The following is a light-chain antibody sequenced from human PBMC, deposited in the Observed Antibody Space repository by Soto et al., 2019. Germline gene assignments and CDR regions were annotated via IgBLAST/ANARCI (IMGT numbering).Light chain of an antibody. CDR3: QQYRGT. V-gene: IGKV1-5*01. CDR2: VAS. J-gene: IGKJ1*01. Sequence: TQSPATLSLSPGERATLSCRASQSISSYLAWYQQKPGKAPKLLIYVASSLESGVPSRFSGSGSGTEITLTISSLQPDDFATYYCQQYRGTFGQGTKVDIK. CDR1: QSISSY.